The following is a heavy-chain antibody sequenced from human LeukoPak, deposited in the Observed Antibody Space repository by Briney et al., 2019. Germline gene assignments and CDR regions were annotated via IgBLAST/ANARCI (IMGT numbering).Heavy chain of an antibody. V-gene: IGHV4-30-4*01. CDR2: IYYSGST. D-gene: IGHD2-15*01. J-gene: IGHJ6*02. Sequence: SETLSLTCTVSGGSISSGDYYWSWIRQPPGKGLEWIGYIYYSGSTYYNPSLKSRVTISVDTSKNQFSLKLSSVTAADTAVYYCARQVGAYYHYYYGMDVWGQGTTVTVSS. CDR1: GGSISSGDYY. CDR3: ARQVGAYYHYYYGMDV.